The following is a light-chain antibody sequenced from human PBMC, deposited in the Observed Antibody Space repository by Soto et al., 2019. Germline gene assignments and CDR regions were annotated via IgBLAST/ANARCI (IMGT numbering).Light chain of an antibody. CDR3: QHPYQLPGI. Sequence: CRASHDSSTYLAWYQQKPGKAPKLLIYEASTLQSGVPSRFSGSGSGTETTLTSSLLMPEDPASYSCQHPYQLPGIVGGGNDLEIK. V-gene: IGKV1-9*01. J-gene: IGKJ4*01. CDR2: EAS. CDR1: HDSSTY.